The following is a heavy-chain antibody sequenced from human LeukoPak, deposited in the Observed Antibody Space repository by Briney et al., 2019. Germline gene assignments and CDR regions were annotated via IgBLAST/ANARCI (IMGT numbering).Heavy chain of an antibody. V-gene: IGHV4-34*01. Sequence: SETLSLTCAVYGGSFSGYYWSWIRQPPGKGLEWIGEINHSGSTNYNPSLKSRVTISVDTSKNQFSLKLSSVTAADTAVYYCARLRGGVCYWGQGTLVTVSS. CDR1: GGSFSGYY. J-gene: IGHJ4*02. D-gene: IGHD3-10*01. CDR3: ARLRGGVCY. CDR2: INHSGST.